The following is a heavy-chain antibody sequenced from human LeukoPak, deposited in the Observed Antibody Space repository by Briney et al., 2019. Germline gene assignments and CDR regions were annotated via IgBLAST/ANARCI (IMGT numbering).Heavy chain of an antibody. CDR3: ARVDILTGYYLPLGFDY. Sequence: PGGSLRLSCAASGFTFSSYWMSWVRQAPGKGLEWVANIKQDGSEKYYVDSVKGRFTISRDNAKNSLYLQMNSLRAEDTAVYYCARVDILTGYYLPLGFDYWGQGTLVTVSS. CDR2: IKQDGSEK. J-gene: IGHJ4*02. CDR1: GFTFSSYW. V-gene: IGHV3-7*01. D-gene: IGHD3-9*01.